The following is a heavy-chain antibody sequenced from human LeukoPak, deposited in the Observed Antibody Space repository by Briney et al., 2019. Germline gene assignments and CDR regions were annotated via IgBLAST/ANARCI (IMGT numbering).Heavy chain of an antibody. CDR1: GYSISSGYY. CDR2: IYHSGST. V-gene: IGHV4-38-2*02. J-gene: IGHJ4*02. Sequence: SETLSLTCAVSGYSISSGYYWGWIRQPPGKGLEWIRSIYHSGSTNYSPSLKSRVTMSVDTSKHQFSLKLSSVTAADTAVYYCARDVVTTTGDYFDYWGQGTLVTVSS. D-gene: IGHD2-2*01. CDR3: ARDVVTTTGDYFDY.